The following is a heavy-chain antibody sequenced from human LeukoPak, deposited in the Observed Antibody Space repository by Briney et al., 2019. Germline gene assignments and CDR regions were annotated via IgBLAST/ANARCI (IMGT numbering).Heavy chain of an antibody. CDR3: ARGWARSEGPPNWGKYAFDI. CDR1: GYTFTIYY. J-gene: IGHJ3*02. CDR2: INPSGGST. V-gene: IGHV1-46*01. Sequence: ASVTVSFKASGYTFTIYYIHWVRQAPGQGLEWMGIINPSGGSTSYAQKFQGRVTMTRDTSTSTVYMELSSLRSEDTAVYYCARGWARSEGPPNWGKYAFDIWGQGTMVTVSS. D-gene: IGHD7-27*01.